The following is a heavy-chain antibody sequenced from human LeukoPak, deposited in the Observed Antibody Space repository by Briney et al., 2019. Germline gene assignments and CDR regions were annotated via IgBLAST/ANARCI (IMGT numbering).Heavy chain of an antibody. V-gene: IGHV1-46*01. CDR1: GYTFTSYY. J-gene: IGHJ5*02. D-gene: IGHD6-6*01. Sequence: ASVKVSCKASGYTFTSYYMHWVRRAPGQGLEWMGIINPSGGSTSYAQKFQGRDTMTRDTSTSTVYMELSSLRSEDTAVYYCARDQLNFGWFDPWGQGTLVTVSS. CDR3: ARDQLNFGWFDP. CDR2: INPSGGST.